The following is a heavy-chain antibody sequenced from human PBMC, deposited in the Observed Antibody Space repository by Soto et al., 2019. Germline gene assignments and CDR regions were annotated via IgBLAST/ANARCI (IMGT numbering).Heavy chain of an antibody. J-gene: IGHJ6*03. CDR2: IYYSGST. V-gene: IGHV4-59*01. D-gene: IGHD5-12*01. Sequence: SDTLSLTCTVSGGSISSYYWSWIRQPPGKGLEWIGYIYYSGSTNYNPSLKSRVTISVDTSKNQFSLKLSSVTAADTAVYYCARGYSGYDYYYYYYMDVWGKGTTVTVSS. CDR1: GGSISSYY. CDR3: ARGYSGYDYYYYYYMDV.